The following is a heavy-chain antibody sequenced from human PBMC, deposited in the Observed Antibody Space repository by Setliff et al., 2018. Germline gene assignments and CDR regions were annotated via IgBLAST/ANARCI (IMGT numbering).Heavy chain of an antibody. D-gene: IGHD6-19*01. CDR1: GFTFTSSA. J-gene: IGHJ4*02. Sequence: SVKVSCKASGFTFTSSAVQWVRQARGQRLGWIGWIVVGSGNTNYAQKFQERVTITRDTSASTAYMELSSLRSEDTAVYYCARVRSGWLRDYWGQGTLVTVSS. V-gene: IGHV1-58*01. CDR2: IVVGSGNT. CDR3: ARVRSGWLRDY.